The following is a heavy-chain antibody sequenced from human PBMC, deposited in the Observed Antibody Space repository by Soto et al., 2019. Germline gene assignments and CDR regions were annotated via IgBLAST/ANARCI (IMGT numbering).Heavy chain of an antibody. D-gene: IGHD2-2*01. Sequence: QVQLVQSGAEVKKPGSSVKVSCKASGGTFSSYAISWVRQAPGQGLEWMGGIIPIPGTANYAQKFQGRVTRTADESTSTAYMELSSLRSEDTAVDYCARSQGSSTSLEIYYYYYYGMDVWGQGTTVTVSS. CDR2: IIPIPGTA. V-gene: IGHV1-69*01. J-gene: IGHJ6*02. CDR1: GGTFSSYA. CDR3: ARSQGSSTSLEIYYYYYYGMDV.